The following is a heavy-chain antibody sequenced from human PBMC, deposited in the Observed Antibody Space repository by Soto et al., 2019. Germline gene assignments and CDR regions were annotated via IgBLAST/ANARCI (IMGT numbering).Heavy chain of an antibody. V-gene: IGHV2-5*02. J-gene: IGHJ4*02. Sequence: EXGPTLVNPTETLTLTCTVSGFSLITSGVGVGWIRQPPGKALEWLALIYWDDDKGYSTSLRSRLTITKDTSRNQVVLTMTNMDPADTATYYCAHTMAPRIFDYWGQGTLVTVSS. CDR1: GFSLITSGVG. CDR3: AHTMAPRIFDY. CDR2: IYWDDDK.